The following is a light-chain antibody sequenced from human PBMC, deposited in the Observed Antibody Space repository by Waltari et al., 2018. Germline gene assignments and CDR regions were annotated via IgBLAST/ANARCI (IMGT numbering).Light chain of an antibody. J-gene: IGLJ1*01. V-gene: IGLV2-14*03. CDR3: TSYATGSSYI. CDR1: SNDVGGYNY. CDR2: DVS. Sequence: QSALTQPASVSGSPGQSITISCTGTSNDVGGYNYVSWYQQHPGKAPKLMIYDVSDRPSGVSNRFSCSKSGNTASLTISGLQAEDEAEYYCTSYATGSSYIFGGGTKVTVL.